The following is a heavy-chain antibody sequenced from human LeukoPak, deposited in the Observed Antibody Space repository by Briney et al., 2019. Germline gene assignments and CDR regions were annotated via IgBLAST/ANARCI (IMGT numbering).Heavy chain of an antibody. CDR3: AKDLDIYYDSSGYPDY. CDR2: ISGSGGST. CDR1: GFTFSSYA. V-gene: IGHV3-23*01. Sequence: PGGSLRLSCAASGFTFSSYAMSWVRQAPGKGLEWVSAISGSGGSTYYADSVKGRFTISRDNSKNTLYLQMDSPRAEDTAVYYCAKDLDIYYDSSGYPDYWGQGTLVTVSS. D-gene: IGHD3-22*01. J-gene: IGHJ4*02.